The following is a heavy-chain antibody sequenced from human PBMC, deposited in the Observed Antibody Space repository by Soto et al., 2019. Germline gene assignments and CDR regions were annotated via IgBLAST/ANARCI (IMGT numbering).Heavy chain of an antibody. V-gene: IGHV3-23*01. D-gene: IGHD6-19*01. J-gene: IGHJ6*02. Sequence: HHGGSLGLCCAASGFTVSSYAMSWVRQAPVKWLEWVSAISGSGGSTYYADSVNGRFTISRDNSKNTLYLQMNSLRAEDTAVYYCANCYFSGWHYYYYGMDVWGQGTTVTVSS. CDR2: ISGSGGST. CDR3: ANCYFSGWHYYYYGMDV. CDR1: GFTVSSYA.